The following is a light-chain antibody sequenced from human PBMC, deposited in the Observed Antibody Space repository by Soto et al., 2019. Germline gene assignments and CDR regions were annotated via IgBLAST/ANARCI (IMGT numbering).Light chain of an antibody. Sequence: VLTQPPSVSGAPGQTVTISCTGSSSNIGAGYDVQWYQQLPGAAPQLVIFGNTNRPSGVPDRFSGSRSGTSASLDIIGLQAEDEGDYYCQSYDSSLTVYVVFGGGTKLTVL. CDR3: QSYDSSLTVYVV. V-gene: IGLV1-40*01. CDR1: SSNIGAGYD. CDR2: GNT. J-gene: IGLJ2*01.